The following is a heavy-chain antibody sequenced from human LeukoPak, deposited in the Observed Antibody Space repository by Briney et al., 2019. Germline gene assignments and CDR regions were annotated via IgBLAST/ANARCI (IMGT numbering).Heavy chain of an antibody. CDR2: ITPFNGNT. CDR3: AREMATDY. J-gene: IGHJ4*02. V-gene: IGHV1-45*02. D-gene: IGHD5-24*01. CDR1: GYTFTYRY. Sequence: SVKVSCKASGYTFTYRYLHWVRQAPGQALEWMGWITPFNGNTNYAQKFQDRVTITRDRSMSTAYMELSRLRSDDTAVYYCAREMATDYWGQGTLVTVSS.